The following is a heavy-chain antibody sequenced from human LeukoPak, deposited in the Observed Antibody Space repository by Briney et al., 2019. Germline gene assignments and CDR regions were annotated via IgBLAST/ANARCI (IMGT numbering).Heavy chain of an antibody. D-gene: IGHD3-22*01. CDR3: WRQFAGHYYNSSGYSYAPPRVSSSYSTYA. Sequence: GGSLRLSCAASGFTFSSYGMHWVRQAPGKGLEWVAVIWYDGSNKYYADSVKGRFTISRDNSKNTLYLQMNSLRAQDTAVYYCWRQFAGHYYNSSGYSYAPPRVSSSYSTYAWGKGPPVSAS. V-gene: IGHV3-33*01. CDR1: GFTFSSYG. CDR2: IWYDGSNK. J-gene: IGHJ6*03.